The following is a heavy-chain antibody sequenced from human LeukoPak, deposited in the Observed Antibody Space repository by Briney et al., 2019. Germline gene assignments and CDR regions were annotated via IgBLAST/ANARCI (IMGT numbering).Heavy chain of an antibody. V-gene: IGHV1-69*05. CDR1: GGTFSSYA. CDR2: IIPIFGTA. CDR3: ATLPRGYYYDSSEGY. D-gene: IGHD3-22*01. J-gene: IGHJ4*02. Sequence: SVKVSCKASGGTFSSYAISWVRQAPGQGLEWMGRIIPIFGTANYAQKFQGRVTITTDESTSTAYMELSSLRSEDTAVYYCATLPRGYYYDSSEGYWDQGTLVTVSS.